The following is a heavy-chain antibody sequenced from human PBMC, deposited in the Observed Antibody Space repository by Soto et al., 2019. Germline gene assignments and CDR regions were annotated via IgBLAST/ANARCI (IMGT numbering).Heavy chain of an antibody. CDR3: ARSHSAYYYYGMDA. Sequence: VQSGTEMKTPGASVKVTCKTSRYTFTDYYMHWVRQAPGRGLEWMGWIDPDSGDTNYVQKFQGRVTMTRDTSSATAYLEVSGLRRDDTAIYYCARSHSAYYYYGMDAWGQGTAVSVSS. V-gene: IGHV1-2*02. J-gene: IGHJ6*02. CDR1: RYTFTDYY. CDR2: IDPDSGDT.